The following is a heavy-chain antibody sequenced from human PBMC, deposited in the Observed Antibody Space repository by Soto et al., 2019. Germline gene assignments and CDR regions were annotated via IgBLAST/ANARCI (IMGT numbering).Heavy chain of an antibody. CDR3: VRAQRVYYHDSSGYYDY. D-gene: IGHD3-22*01. CDR2: IHHSGNA. J-gene: IGHJ4*02. CDR1: GGSLNITNW. Sequence: SETLSLTCAVSGGSLNITNWWSWVRQPPGKGLEWIGEIHHSGNANYNPSLKSRVTMSVDRSKNQFSLKLNSVTAADTAVYYCVRAQRVYYHDSSGYYDYWGQGALVTVSS. V-gene: IGHV4-4*02.